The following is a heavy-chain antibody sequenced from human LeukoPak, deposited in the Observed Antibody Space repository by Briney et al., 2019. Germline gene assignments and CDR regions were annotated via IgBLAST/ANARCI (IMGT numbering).Heavy chain of an antibody. Sequence: ASVKVSCKASGGTFSSYAMSWVRQAPGKGLEWVSAISGSGGSTYYADSVKGRFTISRDNSKNTLYLQMNSLRAEDTAVYYCAKDLSPYGGNSVTDYWGQGTLATVSS. V-gene: IGHV3-23*01. CDR1: GGTFSSYA. J-gene: IGHJ4*02. CDR3: AKDLSPYGGNSVTDY. CDR2: ISGSGGST. D-gene: IGHD4-23*01.